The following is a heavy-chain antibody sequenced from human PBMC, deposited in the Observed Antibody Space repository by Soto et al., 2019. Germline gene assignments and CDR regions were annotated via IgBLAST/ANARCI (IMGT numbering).Heavy chain of an antibody. D-gene: IGHD5-18*01. V-gene: IGHV3-33*01. CDR1: GFTFSSYG. J-gene: IGHJ6*02. CDR3: ARDHHTAMVQDV. CDR2: IWYDGSNK. Sequence: QVQLVESGGGVVQPGRSLRLSCAASGFTFSSYGMHWVRQAPGKGLEWVAVIWYDGSNKYYTDSVKGRFTISRDNSNSPLYLHMNSMTAADTAVYYWARDHHTAMVQDVWGQGTTVTVSS.